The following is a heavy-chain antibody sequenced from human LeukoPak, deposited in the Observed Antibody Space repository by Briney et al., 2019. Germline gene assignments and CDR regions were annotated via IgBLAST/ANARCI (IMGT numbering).Heavy chain of an antibody. D-gene: IGHD3-3*01. CDR1: GYTFTGYY. J-gene: IGHJ4*02. Sequence: ASVTVSCKASGYTFTGYYMHWVRQAPGQGLEWMGWINPNSGGTNYAQKFQGRVTMTRDTSISTAYMELSRLRSDDTAVYYCARGGYYDFWSGYREGFFDYWGQGTLVTVSS. CDR3: ARGGYYDFWSGYREGFFDY. CDR2: INPNSGGT. V-gene: IGHV1-2*02.